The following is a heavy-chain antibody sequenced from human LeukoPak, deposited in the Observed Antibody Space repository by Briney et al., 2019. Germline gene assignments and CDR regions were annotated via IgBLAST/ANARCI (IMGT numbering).Heavy chain of an antibody. CDR1: GGSISSYY. J-gene: IGHJ4*02. D-gene: IGHD3-22*01. Sequence: SETLSLTCTVSGGSISSYYWSWIRQPPGKGLEWIGYIYYSGSTNYNPSLKSRVTISVDTSKNQFSLKLSSVTAADTAVYYCARVWLERDSSGYSFDYWGQGTLVTVSS. CDR2: IYYSGST. V-gene: IGHV4-59*01. CDR3: ARVWLERDSSGYSFDY.